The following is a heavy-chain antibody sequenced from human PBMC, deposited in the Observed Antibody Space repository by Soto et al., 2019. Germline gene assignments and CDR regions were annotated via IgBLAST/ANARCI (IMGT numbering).Heavy chain of an antibody. D-gene: IGHD2-21*02. Sequence: EVQLVESGGGLVRPGGSLRLSCAASGFTFSNYWMHWVRQALGKGLVWVSRMNSDGSSITYADSVKGRFTISRDNAKNTLYLQMNSLRVEDTAVYYCARDVGGLSGNSNYWGQGTLVTVSS. CDR1: GFTFSNYW. V-gene: IGHV3-74*01. J-gene: IGHJ4*02. CDR3: ARDVGGLSGNSNY. CDR2: MNSDGSSI.